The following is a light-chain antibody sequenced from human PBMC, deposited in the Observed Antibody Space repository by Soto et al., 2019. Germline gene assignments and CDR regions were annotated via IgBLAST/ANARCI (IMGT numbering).Light chain of an antibody. V-gene: IGLV2-23*01. J-gene: IGLJ1*01. CDR1: SSDVGSYNF. CDR2: EAS. Sequence: QSVLTQPASVSGSPGQSITISCTGTSSDVGSYNFVSWYQQHPGKAPKLMIYEASKRPSGVSNRFSGSKSGNTASLTISGLQPEYEADYYCCSYSGSSTYVFGAGTKLTVL. CDR3: CSYSGSSTYV.